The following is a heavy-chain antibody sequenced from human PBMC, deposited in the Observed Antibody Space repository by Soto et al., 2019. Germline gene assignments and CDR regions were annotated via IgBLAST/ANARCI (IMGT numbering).Heavy chain of an antibody. Sequence: QVQLVESGGGWVNPGGSLRLSCAASGFTFSDYYISWIRQAPVKGLEWLAYISETGAYTYYSDSVKGRFTISRDNSKKSLYLQMNSLRAEDTAVYYCARDGGYGDYFFDYWGQGALVTVSS. J-gene: IGHJ4*02. CDR2: ISETGAYT. CDR1: GFTFSDYY. V-gene: IGHV3-11*06. CDR3: ARDGGYGDYFFDY. D-gene: IGHD4-17*01.